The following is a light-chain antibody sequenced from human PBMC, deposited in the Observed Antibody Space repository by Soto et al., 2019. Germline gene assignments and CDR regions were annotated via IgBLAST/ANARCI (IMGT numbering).Light chain of an antibody. V-gene: IGLV2-23*02. CDR2: EVI. Sequence: QPVLTQPASVSGSPGQSITISCTGTSSDVGNYNLVSWYQQVPGKAPKLIIYEVIQRPSGVSNRFSGSKSGNTASLTISGLQAEDEGDYYCCSYAGSTALFGGGTQLTVL. J-gene: IGLJ2*01. CDR3: CSYAGSTAL. CDR1: SSDVGNYNL.